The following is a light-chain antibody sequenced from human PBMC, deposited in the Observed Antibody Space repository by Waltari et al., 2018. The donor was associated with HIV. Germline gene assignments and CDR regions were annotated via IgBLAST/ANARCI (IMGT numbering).Light chain of an antibody. Sequence: QSVLSQPPSASGTPGQRVTISCSGSSSVTGRTYVYWYQQLPGAAPKLLIYRNYQRPSGVPDRFSGSKSDSSASLTISGLRSDDEADYYCAIWDDNLRGVFGGGTRLTVL. CDR3: AIWDDNLRGV. J-gene: IGLJ2*01. CDR1: SSVTGRTY. V-gene: IGLV1-47*01. CDR2: RNY.